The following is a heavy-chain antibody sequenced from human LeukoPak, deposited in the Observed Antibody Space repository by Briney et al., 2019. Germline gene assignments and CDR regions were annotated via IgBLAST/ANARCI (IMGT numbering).Heavy chain of an antibody. CDR2: IYYSGST. CDR1: GGSISNYY. J-gene: IGHJ4*02. D-gene: IGHD1-26*01. Sequence: PSETLSLTCTVSGGSISNYYWSWIRQPPGKGLQWIGYIYYSGSTKYNPSLKSRATISVDTSKNLVSLKLSSVTAGDTAVYYCARRASGSYPDYFDSWGQGTLVTVSS. CDR3: ARRASGSYPDYFDS. V-gene: IGHV4-59*08.